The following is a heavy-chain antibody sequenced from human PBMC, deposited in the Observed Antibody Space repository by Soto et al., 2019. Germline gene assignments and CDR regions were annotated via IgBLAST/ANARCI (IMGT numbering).Heavy chain of an antibody. CDR1: GIIFSNAW. Sequence: EVQLLESGGGLVQPGGSLRLSCAASGIIFSNAWMSWVRQAPGKGLEWVGLIKKKADGGTAVYAAPLKGRFTISRDDSKNTLYLEMSSLKTEDTAVYYCRTQWLDWGQGTLVTVSS. CDR3: RTQWLD. J-gene: IGHJ4*02. V-gene: IGHV3-15*01. CDR2: IKKKADGGTA. D-gene: IGHD6-19*01.